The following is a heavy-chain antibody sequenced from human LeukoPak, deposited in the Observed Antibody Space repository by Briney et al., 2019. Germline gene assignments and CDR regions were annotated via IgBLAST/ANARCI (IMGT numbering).Heavy chain of an antibody. D-gene: IGHD3-10*01. CDR2: INPNSGGT. CDR3: ARDTMVRGVISDY. Sequence: ASVKVSCKASGYTFTGYYMHWVRQAPGQGLEWMGWINPNSGGTNYAQKFQGRVTMTRDTSISTAYMELSRLRSDDTAVYYCARDTMVRGVISDYWGQGTLVTVSS. CDR1: GYTFTGYY. J-gene: IGHJ4*02. V-gene: IGHV1-2*02.